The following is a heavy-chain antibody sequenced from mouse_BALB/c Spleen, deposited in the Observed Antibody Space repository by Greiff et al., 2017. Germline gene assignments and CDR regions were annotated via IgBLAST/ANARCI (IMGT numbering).Heavy chain of an antibody. J-gene: IGHJ3*01. CDR1: GYTFTSYV. V-gene: IGHV1-14*01. Sequence: VQLQQSGPELVKPGASVKMSGKASGYTFTSYVMHWVKQKPGQGLEWIGYINPYNDGTKYNEKFKGKATLTSDKSSSTAYMELSSLTSEDSAVYYCAIYYGYDWFAYWGQGTLVTVS. CDR2: INPYNDGT. D-gene: IGHD2-2*01. CDR3: AIYYGYDWFAY.